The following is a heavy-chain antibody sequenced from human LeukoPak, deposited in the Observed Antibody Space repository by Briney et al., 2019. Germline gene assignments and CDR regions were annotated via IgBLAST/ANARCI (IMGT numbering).Heavy chain of an antibody. CDR1: GYTFTAYY. Sequence: ASVKVSCKASGYTFTAYYIHWVRQAPGQGLEWMGWISPNSGGTNYAQKFQDRVTMQRDASINKASMELSRLRSDDRAVYYCASAMTAQESYFDYWGQGTMVTVCS. D-gene: IGHD5-18*01. V-gene: IGHV1-2*02. J-gene: IGHJ4*02. CDR2: ISPNSGGT. CDR3: ASAMTAQESYFDY.